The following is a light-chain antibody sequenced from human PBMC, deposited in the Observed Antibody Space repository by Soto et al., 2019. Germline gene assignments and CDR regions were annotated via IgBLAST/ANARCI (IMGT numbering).Light chain of an antibody. V-gene: IGLV2-14*01. CDR2: EVN. CDR3: SSYTSSSTYV. CDR1: SSDVGDYNY. J-gene: IGLJ1*01. Sequence: QSVLTQPASVSGSPGQSITISCTGASSDVGDYNYVSWYQHHPGKAPKLLIYEVNNRPSGVSDRFSGSKSGNVASLTISWLQAEDEADYYCSSYTSSSTYVFGTGNKVTVL.